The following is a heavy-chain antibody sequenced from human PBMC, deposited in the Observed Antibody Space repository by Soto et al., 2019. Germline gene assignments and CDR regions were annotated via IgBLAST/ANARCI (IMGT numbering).Heavy chain of an antibody. V-gene: IGHV1-18*01. CDR2: IIPYNGNT. D-gene: IGHD2-2*01. Sequence: ASVKVSCKASGGTFISYAMSWVRQTPGQGLEWMGWIIPYNGNTNYAQKLQGRVTMTTDTSTSTAYMELRSLRSDDTAVYYCAREVVPAASADYYYYYMDVWGKGTTVTVSS. CDR1: GGTFISYA. J-gene: IGHJ6*03. CDR3: AREVVPAASADYYYYYMDV.